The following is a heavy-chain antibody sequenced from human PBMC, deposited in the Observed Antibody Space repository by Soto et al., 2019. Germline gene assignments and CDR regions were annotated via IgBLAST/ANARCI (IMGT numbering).Heavy chain of an antibody. J-gene: IGHJ5*02. CDR1: GGSISSGGYY. V-gene: IGHV4-31*03. CDR3: ERCSLVVIPVHGLDP. D-gene: IGHD3-22*01. Sequence: LSETLSLTCTVSGGSISSGGYYWGWIRQHPGRGLEWIGYIYYNGNTYYNPSLKSRVTVSVDTSKNQFSLNVRSVTAADTAVYYCERCSLVVIPVHGLDPWGQGTLVTVSS. CDR2: IYYNGNT.